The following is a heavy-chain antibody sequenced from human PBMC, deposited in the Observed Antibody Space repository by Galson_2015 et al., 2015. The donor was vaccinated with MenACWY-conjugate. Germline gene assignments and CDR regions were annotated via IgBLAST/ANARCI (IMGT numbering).Heavy chain of an antibody. J-gene: IGHJ4*02. CDR3: TRLGRFWGGQDY. Sequence: SLRLSCAASGFTFSRYAMHWVRQAPGKGLEWVAVIWFDGSKTYYADSVKGRFTISRDNSKNMAYLQMNSLRAEDTAVYFCTRLGRFWGGQDYWGPGSLVIVSS. CDR2: IWFDGSKT. D-gene: IGHD3-3*01. CDR1: GFTFSRYA. V-gene: IGHV3-33*01.